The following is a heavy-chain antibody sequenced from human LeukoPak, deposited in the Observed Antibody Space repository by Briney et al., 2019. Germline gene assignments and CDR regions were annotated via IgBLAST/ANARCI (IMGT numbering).Heavy chain of an antibody. D-gene: IGHD5-12*01. Sequence: SETLSLTCTVSGGSISSYYWSWIRQPPGKGLEWIGYIYYSGSTNYNPSLKSRVTISVDTSKNQFSLKLSSVTAEDTAVYYCARDEWLRSFGIGYYFDYWGQGTLVTVSS. V-gene: IGHV4-59*01. CDR3: ARDEWLRSFGIGYYFDY. CDR2: IYYSGST. CDR1: GGSISSYY. J-gene: IGHJ4*02.